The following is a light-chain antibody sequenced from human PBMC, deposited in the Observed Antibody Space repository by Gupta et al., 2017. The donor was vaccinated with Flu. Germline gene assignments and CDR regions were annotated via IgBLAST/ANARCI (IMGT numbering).Light chain of an antibody. CDR3: QHRSSMYT. CDR2: DAS. Sequence: EIVLTQSPSTLSLSKGERATLSCRASQSVSSYLAWYQQKPGQAPRLLIYDASTRDTGIPARFSGRGEEKDFTLTSISPEKEDCEAYYRQHRSSMYTFGQGTKLEIK. V-gene: IGKV3-11*01. CDR1: QSVSSY. J-gene: IGKJ2*01.